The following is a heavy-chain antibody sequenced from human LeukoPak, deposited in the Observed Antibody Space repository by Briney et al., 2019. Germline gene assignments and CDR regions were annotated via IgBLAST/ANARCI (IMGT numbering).Heavy chain of an antibody. CDR1: GGSISSYY. V-gene: IGHV4-4*07. CDR2: IYTSGGT. J-gene: IGHJ4*02. CDR3: ARDGWFGELLDY. D-gene: IGHD3-10*01. Sequence: SETLSLTCSVSGGSISSYYWSWIRQPAGKGLEWIGRIYTSGGTNYNPSLKSRVTMSVETSVETSKNQFSLKLSSVTAADTAVYYCARDGWFGELLDYWGQGTLVIVSS.